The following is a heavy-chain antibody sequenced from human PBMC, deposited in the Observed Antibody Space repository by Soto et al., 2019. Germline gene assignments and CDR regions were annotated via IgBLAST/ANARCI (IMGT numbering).Heavy chain of an antibody. CDR3: AREAVDTAMMGANDY. CDR1: GGTFSRYA. J-gene: IGHJ4*02. Sequence: QVQLVQSGAEVKKPGSSVKVACKASGGTFSRYAISWVRQAPGQGLEWMGGILPIFGTANYAQKFQGRVTITADKSTSTAYMERRSLRSEDTAVYYCAREAVDTAMMGANDYWGQGTLVTVSS. V-gene: IGHV1-69*06. CDR2: ILPIFGTA. D-gene: IGHD5-18*01.